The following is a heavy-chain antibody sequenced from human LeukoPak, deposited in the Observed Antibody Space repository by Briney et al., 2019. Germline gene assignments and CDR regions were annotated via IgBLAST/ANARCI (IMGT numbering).Heavy chain of an antibody. D-gene: IGHD3-3*01. Sequence: SQTLSLTCTVSGGSISSDDYYWSWIRQHPGKGLEWIGYIYYSGSTYYNPSLKSRVTISVDTSKNQFSLKLSSVTAADTAVYYCARRFDDFWSGYYDYWGQGTLVTVSS. CDR2: IYYSGST. CDR3: ARRFDDFWSGYYDY. CDR1: GGSISSDDYY. V-gene: IGHV4-31*03. J-gene: IGHJ4*02.